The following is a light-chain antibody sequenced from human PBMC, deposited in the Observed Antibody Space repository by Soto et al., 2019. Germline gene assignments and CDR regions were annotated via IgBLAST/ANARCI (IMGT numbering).Light chain of an antibody. CDR2: FGS. V-gene: IGKV2-28*01. J-gene: IGKJ5*01. CDR1: QSLLHSHGYNY. Sequence: DIVMTQFPVSLPVTPGEPASISCKSSQSLLHSHGYNYMDWYLQKPGQSPQLLIYFGSYRASGVPDRFSGSGSGTDFTLSISRLEAEDFGVYYCMQALQTPITFGQGTRLEIK. CDR3: MQALQTPIT.